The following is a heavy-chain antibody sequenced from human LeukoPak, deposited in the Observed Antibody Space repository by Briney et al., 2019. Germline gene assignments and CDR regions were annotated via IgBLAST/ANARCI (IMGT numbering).Heavy chain of an antibody. V-gene: IGHV1-18*01. CDR1: GYTFTSYA. CDR2: ISIYNEIT. Sequence: ASVKVSCKASGYTFTSYAMHWVRQAPGQGLEWMGWISIYNEITSYAQKFQGRVTMTADTSTSTAYMELTTLRSDDTAVYYCARVLGNPNWFDPWGQGSLVTVSS. J-gene: IGHJ5*02. CDR3: ARVLGNPNWFDP. D-gene: IGHD1-14*01.